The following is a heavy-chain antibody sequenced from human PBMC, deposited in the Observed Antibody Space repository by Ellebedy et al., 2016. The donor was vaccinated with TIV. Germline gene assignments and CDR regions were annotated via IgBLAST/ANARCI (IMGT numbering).Heavy chain of an antibody. CDR1: GGTFSSYA. CDR2: IIPIFGTA. D-gene: IGHD3-9*01. J-gene: IGHJ4*02. Sequence: SVKVSXXASGGTFSSYAISWVRQAPGQGLEWMGGIIPIFGTANYAQKFQGRVTITADESTSTAYMELSSLRSEDTAVYYCARDSGHDILTGYYVNWGQGTLVTVSS. V-gene: IGHV1-69*13. CDR3: ARDSGHDILTGYYVN.